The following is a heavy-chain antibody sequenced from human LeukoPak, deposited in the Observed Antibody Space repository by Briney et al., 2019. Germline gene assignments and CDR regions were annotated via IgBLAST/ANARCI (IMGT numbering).Heavy chain of an antibody. J-gene: IGHJ4*02. D-gene: IGHD6-19*01. V-gene: IGHV1-2*02. Sequence: ASVKVSCKASGYSFTGHYMHWVRQAPGQGLEWMGWINPKSGGTNYAQKFQGRVTMTRDTSISTAYMELSRLRSDDTAVYYCARVDSSGWTGHHFDYWGQGTLVTVSS. CDR2: INPKSGGT. CDR3: ARVDSSGWTGHHFDY. CDR1: GYSFTGHY.